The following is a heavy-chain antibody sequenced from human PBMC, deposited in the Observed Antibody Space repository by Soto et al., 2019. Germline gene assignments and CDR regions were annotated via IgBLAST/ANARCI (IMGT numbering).Heavy chain of an antibody. CDR1: GGFISSGGYS. J-gene: IGHJ4*02. CDR3: ARERQMVDSPFDY. CDR2: IYHSGST. V-gene: IGHV4-30-2*01. Sequence: SETLSLTCAVSGGFISSGGYSWSWIRQPPGKGLEWIGYIYHSGSTYYNPSLKSRVTISVDTSKNQFSLKLSSVTAADTAVYYCARERQMVDSPFDYWGQGTLVTVSS. D-gene: IGHD2-8*01.